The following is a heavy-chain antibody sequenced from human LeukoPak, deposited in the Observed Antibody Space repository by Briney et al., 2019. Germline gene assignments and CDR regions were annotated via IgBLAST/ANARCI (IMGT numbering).Heavy chain of an antibody. CDR1: GFTFSDYY. CDR3: ARCIRSWELDP. J-gene: IGHJ5*02. D-gene: IGHD6-13*01. CDR2: ISRGGSTI. V-gene: IGHV3-11*04. Sequence: NSGGSLRLSCAASGFTFSDYYMSWVRQAPGKGLEWVSYISRGGSTIYYADSVKGRFTISRDNAKNSLYLQMNSLRAEDTAVYYCARCIRSWELDPWGQGTLVTVSS.